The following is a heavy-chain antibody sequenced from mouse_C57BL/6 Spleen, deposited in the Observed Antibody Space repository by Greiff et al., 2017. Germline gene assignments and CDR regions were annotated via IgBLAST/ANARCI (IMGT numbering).Heavy chain of an antibody. J-gene: IGHJ3*01. V-gene: IGHV1-81*01. Sequence: VQLQQSGAELARPGASVKLSCKASGYTFTSYGISWVKQRTGQGLEWIGEIYPRSGNTYYNEKFKGKATLTADKSSSTAYMELRSLTSEDSAVYFCANDYDGEAWFAYWGQGTLVTVSA. CDR3: ANDYDGEAWFAY. CDR2: IYPRSGNT. D-gene: IGHD2-4*01. CDR1: GYTFTSYG.